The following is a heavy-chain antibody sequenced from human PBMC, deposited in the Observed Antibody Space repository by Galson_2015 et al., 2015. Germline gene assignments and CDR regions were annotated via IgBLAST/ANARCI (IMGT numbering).Heavy chain of an antibody. V-gene: IGHV3-21*01. CDR1: GFTFSDYT. CDR2: ISSSSSYI. Sequence: SLRLSCAGSGFTFSDYTINWVRQAPGRGLEWVSSISSSSSYIFYADSVKGRFTISRDNAKNSLYLQMDSLRAEDTAVYYCARDLGVAVAGTGLGYWGQGTLVTVSS. D-gene: IGHD6-19*01. CDR3: ARDLGVAVAGTGLGY. J-gene: IGHJ4*02.